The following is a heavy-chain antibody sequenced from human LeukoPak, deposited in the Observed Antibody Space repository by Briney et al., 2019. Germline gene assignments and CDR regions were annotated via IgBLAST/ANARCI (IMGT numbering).Heavy chain of an antibody. V-gene: IGHV3-21*01. D-gene: IGHD3-3*01. CDR1: GFTFSSYS. CDR3: ARNGYYDFWSGYPKNFDY. J-gene: IGHJ4*02. CDR2: ISSSSSYI. Sequence: GGSLRLSCAASGFTFSSYSMNWVRQAPGKGLEWVSSISSSSSYIYYADSVKGRFTISRDNAKNSLYLQMNSLRAEDTAVYYCARNGYYDFWSGYPKNFDYWGQGTLVTVSS.